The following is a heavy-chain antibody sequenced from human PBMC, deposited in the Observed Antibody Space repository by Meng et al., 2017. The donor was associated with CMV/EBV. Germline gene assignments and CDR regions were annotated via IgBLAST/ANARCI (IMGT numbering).Heavy chain of an antibody. CDR3: ARGPTYYYYYGMDV. CDR2: INHSGST. CDR1: GGSFSGYY. V-gene: IGHV4-34*01. Sequence: SETLSLTCAGYGGSFSGYYWSWIRQPPGKGLEWIGEINHSGSTNYNPSLKSRVTISVDTSKNQFSLKLSSVTAADTAVYYCARGPTYYYYYGMDVCGQGTTVTVSS. J-gene: IGHJ6*02.